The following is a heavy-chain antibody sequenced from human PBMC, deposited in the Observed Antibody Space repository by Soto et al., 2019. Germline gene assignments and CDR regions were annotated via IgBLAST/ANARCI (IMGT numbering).Heavy chain of an antibody. J-gene: IGHJ4*02. Sequence: TLSLTCTVSGGSISSYYWSWIRQPPGKGLEWIGYIYYSGSTNYNPSLKSRVTISVDTSKNQFSLKLSSVTAADTAVYYCARRWGRTFDYWGQGTLVTVS. CDR1: GGSISSYY. CDR3: ARRWGRTFDY. D-gene: IGHD7-27*01. V-gene: IGHV4-59*08. CDR2: IYYSGST.